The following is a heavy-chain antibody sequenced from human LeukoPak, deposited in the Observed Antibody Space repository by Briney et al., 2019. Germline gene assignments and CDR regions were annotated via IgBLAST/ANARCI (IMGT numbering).Heavy chain of an antibody. CDR1: GYSISSGYY. D-gene: IGHD3-22*01. CDR3: ARGLSYYDSSGSYYVYYFDS. V-gene: IGHV4-38-2*01. CDR2: TYHSGSL. Sequence: KPSETLSLTCDVSGYSISSGYYWGWIRQPPGKGLEWIGSTYHSGSLYYNPSLKSRVTISVDTSKNHFSLNLSSVTAADTAVYYCARGLSYYDSSGSYYVYYFDSWGQGTLVTVSS. J-gene: IGHJ4*02.